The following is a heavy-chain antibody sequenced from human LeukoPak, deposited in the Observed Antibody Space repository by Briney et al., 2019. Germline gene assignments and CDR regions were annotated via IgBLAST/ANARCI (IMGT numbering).Heavy chain of an antibody. Sequence: GGSLRLSCAASGFTFSNYGMHWVRQAPGKGLQWVAVISFDGSSKDYADSVKGRFTISRDNSKNTLYLQMNSLRAEDTAVYYCAAAGGSSPFYYYMDVWGKGTTVTVSS. CDR3: AAAGGSSPFYYYMDV. J-gene: IGHJ6*03. D-gene: IGHD4-23*01. CDR2: ISFDGSSK. V-gene: IGHV3-30*03. CDR1: GFTFSNYG.